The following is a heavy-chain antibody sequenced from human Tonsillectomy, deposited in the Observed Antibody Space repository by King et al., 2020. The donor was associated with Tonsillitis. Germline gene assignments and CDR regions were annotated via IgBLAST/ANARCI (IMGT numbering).Heavy chain of an antibody. CDR1: GFTFSSYG. V-gene: IGHV3-33*01. D-gene: IGHD3-3*01. Sequence: VQLVESGGGVVQPGRSLRLSCAASGFTFSSYGMHWVRQAPGKGLEWVAVIGYDGGNKYYGDSVKGRFTISRDNSKNTLYLQMNSLRAEDTAVYCARGDDFWRVKEWWFDPWGQGTLVTVSS. J-gene: IGHJ5*02. CDR2: IGYDGGNK. CDR3: ARGDDFWRVKEWWFDP.